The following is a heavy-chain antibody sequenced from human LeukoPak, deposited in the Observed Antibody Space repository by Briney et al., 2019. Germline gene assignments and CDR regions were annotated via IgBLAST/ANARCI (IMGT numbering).Heavy chain of an antibody. J-gene: IGHJ4*02. D-gene: IGHD3-22*01. CDR1: GYSFTSYW. V-gene: IGHV5-51*01. CDR3: ATGYYSHYFDY. Sequence: GESLKISCKGSGYSFTSYWIGRVRQMPGKGLEWMGIIYPGDSDTKYSPSFRGQVTISADKSISTAYLQWSSLKASDTAMYYCATGYYSHYFDYCGQGTLVTVSS. CDR2: IYPGDSDT.